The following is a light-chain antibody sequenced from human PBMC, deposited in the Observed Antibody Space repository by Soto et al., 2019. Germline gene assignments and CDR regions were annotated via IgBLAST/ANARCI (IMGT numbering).Light chain of an antibody. V-gene: IGKV3-11*01. CDR1: QNISFY. J-gene: IGKJ5*01. Sequence: ELVLTQSPATLSVSPGDSATLSCRASQNISFYLAWYHQKPGQAPRVLIYDASNRATGVQASFSGSGSGTDFTLTIRSLEPEDFAVYYCKQRSNLITFGQGTRLEIK. CDR2: DAS. CDR3: KQRSNLIT.